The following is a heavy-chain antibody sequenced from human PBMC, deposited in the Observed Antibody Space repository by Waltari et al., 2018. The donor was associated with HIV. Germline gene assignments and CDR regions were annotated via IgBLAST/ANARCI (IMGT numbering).Heavy chain of an antibody. CDR1: GYTLTELS. CDR3: AIRDIVLRKVVEVDV. V-gene: IGHV1-24*01. Sequence: QVQLVQSGAEVKKPGASVKVSCKVSGYTLTELSMHWVRQAPGKRLEWMGGLYPEEGERTYAQQFRGRINMTEDTSTDTAYMELSSLKSEDTAVYYCAIRDIVLRKVVEVDVWGQGTTVTGSS. J-gene: IGHJ6*02. D-gene: IGHD2-8*01. CDR2: LYPEEGER.